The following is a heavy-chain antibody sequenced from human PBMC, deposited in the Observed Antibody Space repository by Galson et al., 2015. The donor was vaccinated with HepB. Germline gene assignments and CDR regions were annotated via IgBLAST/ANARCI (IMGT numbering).Heavy chain of an antibody. V-gene: IGHV7-4-1*02. CDR3: ARDPVIYGDYRIWFDP. CDR1: GYTFTSYA. D-gene: IGHD4-17*01. Sequence: SVKVSCKASGYTFTSYAMNWVRQAPGQGLEWMGWINTNTGNPTYAQGFTGRFVFSLDTSVSTAYLQISSLKAEDTAVYYCARDPVIYGDYRIWFDPWGQGTLVTVSS. J-gene: IGHJ5*02. CDR2: INTNTGNP.